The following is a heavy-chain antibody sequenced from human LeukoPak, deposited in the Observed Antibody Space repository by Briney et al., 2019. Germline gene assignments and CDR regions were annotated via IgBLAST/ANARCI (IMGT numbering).Heavy chain of an antibody. Sequence: PGGSLRLSCAASGFTFSSYAMSWVRQAPGKGLEWVSAISGSGGSTYYADSVKRLFTISRDNSKNTLYLQMNSLRAEDTAVYYCAKDSSGYYYVDDYYYYYYMDVWGKGTTVTVSS. CDR3: AKDSSGYYYVDDYYYYYYMDV. CDR1: GFTFSSYA. CDR2: ISGSGGST. V-gene: IGHV3-23*01. J-gene: IGHJ6*03. D-gene: IGHD3-22*01.